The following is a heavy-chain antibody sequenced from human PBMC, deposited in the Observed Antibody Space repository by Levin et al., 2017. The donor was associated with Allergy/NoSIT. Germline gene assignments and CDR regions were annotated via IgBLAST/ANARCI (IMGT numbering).Heavy chain of an antibody. CDR3: AKEVGPYNGFDI. CDR2: IWKDGINK. Sequence: LTGGSLRLSCAASGFRFSSYGMHWVRQAPGKGLEWLAVIWKDGINKFYVKSLKGRFTTSRDNSENTLHLEMSSLTAEDTAVYYCAKEVGPYNGFDIWGQGTVVTVSS. J-gene: IGHJ3*02. V-gene: IGHV3-33*06. D-gene: IGHD1-26*01. CDR1: GFRFSSYG.